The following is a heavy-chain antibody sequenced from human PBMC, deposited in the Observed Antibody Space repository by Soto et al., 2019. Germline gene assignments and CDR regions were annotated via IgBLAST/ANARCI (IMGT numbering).Heavy chain of an antibody. D-gene: IGHD3-3*01. CDR1: GGSISGRY. J-gene: IGHJ5*02. Sequence: PSETLSLTCTVSGGSISGRYRSWIRQPPGKGLQYIGYISYSGSTNYNPSLKSRVTISVDTSNNQFSLRLSSVTAADTAVYYCARDVGLQHDTGYYDFWSGKNNWFDPWGQGILVTVSS. V-gene: IGHV4-59*11. CDR2: ISYSGST. CDR3: ARDVGLQHDTGYYDFWSGKNNWFDP.